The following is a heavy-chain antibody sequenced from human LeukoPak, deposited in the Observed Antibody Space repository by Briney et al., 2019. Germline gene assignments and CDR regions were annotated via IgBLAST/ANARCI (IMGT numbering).Heavy chain of an antibody. CDR1: GYTFTSYD. V-gene: IGHV1-8*01. J-gene: IGHJ6*02. D-gene: IGHD3-3*01. CDR2: MNPNSGNT. CDR3: ARGGNYDFWSGYYPTGYYYYGMDV. Sequence: GASVKASCKASGYTFTSYDINWVRQATGQGLEWMGWMNPNSGNTGYAQKFQGRVTMTRNTSISTAYMELSSLRSEDTAVYYCARGGNYDFWSGYYPTGYYYYGMDVWGQGTTVTVSS.